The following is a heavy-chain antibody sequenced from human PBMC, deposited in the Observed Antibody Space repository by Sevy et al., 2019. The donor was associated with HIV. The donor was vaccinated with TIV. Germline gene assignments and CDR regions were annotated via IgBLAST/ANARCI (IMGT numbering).Heavy chain of an antibody. CDR2: IYGTSGTT. CDR3: AGGRYDSSGSFDAFDI. CDR1: GFTFITYA. Sequence: PGGSLRLSCKPSGFTFITYAMNWVRQAPGKGLEWVSTIYGTSGTTYYAESVRGRFTISRDNSMNTLFLQMNTLRTEDTALYYCAGGRYDSSGSFDAFDIWGQGTMVTVSS. J-gene: IGHJ3*02. D-gene: IGHD3-22*01. V-gene: IGHV3-23*01.